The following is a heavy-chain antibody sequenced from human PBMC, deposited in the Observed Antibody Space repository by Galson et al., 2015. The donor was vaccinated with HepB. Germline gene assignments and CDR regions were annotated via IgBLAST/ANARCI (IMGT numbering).Heavy chain of an antibody. J-gene: IGHJ4*02. CDR2: ISYDGSKI. CDR3: AKQTVTPGLYYFDY. CDR1: GFTFRNYG. Sequence: SLRLSCAGSGFTFRNYGIHWVRQAPGKGLEWLAIISYDGSKIYYADSVKGRFTISRDNSKNTVYLQMNSLRPEDTAVYYCAKQTVTPGLYYFDYWGQGILVRVSS. D-gene: IGHD4-17*01. V-gene: IGHV3-30*18.